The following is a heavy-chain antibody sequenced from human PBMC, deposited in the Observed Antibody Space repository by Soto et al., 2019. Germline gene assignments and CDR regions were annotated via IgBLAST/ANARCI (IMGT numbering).Heavy chain of an antibody. CDR1: GLTFSNYG. Sequence: EVRLVESGGGLVQPGGSLRLSCASSGLTFSNYGMNWVRQAPGRGLEWVSFIGSGAGSIYYAASVKGLFTISRDNAKTSLYLQMNSLRDEDTAVYYCARGYGRADYLGQGTLVTVSS. CDR2: IGSGAGSI. J-gene: IGHJ4*02. V-gene: IGHV3-48*02. D-gene: IGHD4-17*01. CDR3: ARGYGRADY.